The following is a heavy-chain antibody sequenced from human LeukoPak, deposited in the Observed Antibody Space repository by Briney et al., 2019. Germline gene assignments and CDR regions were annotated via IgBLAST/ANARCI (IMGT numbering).Heavy chain of an antibody. CDR1: GGSLGGYY. CDR3: ARGIVGATFD. V-gene: IGHV4-34*01. CDR2: INHSGST. J-gene: IGHJ4*02. Sequence: SETLSLTCAVYGGSLGGYYWSWIRQPPGKGLEWIGEINHSGSTNYNPSLKSRVTISVDTSKNQFSLKLSSVTAADTAVYYCARGIVGATFDWGQGTLVTVSS. D-gene: IGHD1-26*01.